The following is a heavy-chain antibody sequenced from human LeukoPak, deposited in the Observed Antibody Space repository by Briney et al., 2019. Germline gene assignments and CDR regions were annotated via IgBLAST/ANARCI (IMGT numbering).Heavy chain of an antibody. CDR3: ARVVPPTDYGSGSYFWDPYYFDY. Sequence: GGTLRLSCAASGFTFSSYGMSWVRQAPGKGLEWVSAISGSGGSTYYADSVKGRFTISRDNSKNTPYLQMNSLRAEDTAVYYCARVVPPTDYGSGSYFWDPYYFDYWGQGTLVTVSS. D-gene: IGHD3-10*01. CDR1: GFTFSSYG. CDR2: ISGSGGST. V-gene: IGHV3-23*01. J-gene: IGHJ4*02.